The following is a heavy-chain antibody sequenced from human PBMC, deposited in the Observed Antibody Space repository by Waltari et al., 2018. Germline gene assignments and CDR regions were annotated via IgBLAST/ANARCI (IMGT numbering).Heavy chain of an antibody. CDR3: ASAPYYYYSSGAFDY. V-gene: IGHV4-59*11. D-gene: IGHD3-22*01. Sequence: QVQLQESGPGLVKPSETLSLTCTVSGGSISSHYWSWIRQPPGKGLEWIGYIYYSGSTNYNPSLKSRVTISVDTSKNQFSLKLSSVTAADTAVYYCASAPYYYYSSGAFDYWGQGTLVTVSS. CDR1: GGSISSHY. J-gene: IGHJ4*02. CDR2: IYYSGST.